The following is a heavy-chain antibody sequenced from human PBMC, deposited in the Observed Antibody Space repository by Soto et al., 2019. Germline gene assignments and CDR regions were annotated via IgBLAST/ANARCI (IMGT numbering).Heavy chain of an antibody. J-gene: IGHJ5*01. CDR2: INAGNGNT. CDR3: SKNGTTWFAS. V-gene: IGHV1-3*01. D-gene: IGHD1-1*01. Sequence: ASVKVSFKASGYTFTSYAIDWVRQAPGQRLEWMGWINAGNGNTKYSQKFQGRVTITRDTSANTAYMELSSLRSEDTAMYYCSKNGTTWFASWGQGTPVTVSS. CDR1: GYTFTSYA.